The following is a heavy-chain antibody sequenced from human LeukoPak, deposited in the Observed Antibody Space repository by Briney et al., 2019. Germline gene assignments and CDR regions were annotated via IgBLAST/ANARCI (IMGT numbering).Heavy chain of an antibody. J-gene: IGHJ4*02. CDR1: GYTFTGYY. V-gene: IGHV1-2*02. D-gene: IGHD2-2*01. Sequence: ASVKVSCKASGYTFTGYYMHWVRQAPGQGLEWMGWINPNSGGTNYAQKFQGRVTMTSDTSISTAYMELSSLRSDDTAVYYCARKSAIRRTSEFDYWGQGTLVTVSS. CDR2: INPNSGGT. CDR3: ARKSAIRRTSEFDY.